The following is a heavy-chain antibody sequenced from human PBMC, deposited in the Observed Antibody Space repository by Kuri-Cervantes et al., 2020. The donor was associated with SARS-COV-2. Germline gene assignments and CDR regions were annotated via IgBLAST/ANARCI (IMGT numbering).Heavy chain of an antibody. J-gene: IGHJ4*02. V-gene: IGHV3-30-3*02. CDR2: ISYDGSNK. CDR1: GFTFSSYA. CDR3: AKRGFDY. Sequence: GGSLRLSCAASGFTFSSYAMHWVRQAPGKGLEWVAVISYDGSNKYYADSVKGRFTISRDNSKNTLYLQMNSLRAEDTAVYYCAKRGFDYWGQGTLVTVSS.